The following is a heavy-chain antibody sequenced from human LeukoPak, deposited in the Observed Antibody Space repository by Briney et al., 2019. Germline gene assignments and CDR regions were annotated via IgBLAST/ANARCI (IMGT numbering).Heavy chain of an antibody. CDR1: GFTFSNYS. CDR3: ARAGSSGWAPNTFDY. D-gene: IGHD6-19*01. CDR2: ISYDGSNK. V-gene: IGHV3-30-3*01. Sequence: GGSLRLSCAASGFTFSNYSMHWVRQAPGKGLEWVAVISYDGSNKYYADSVKGRFTISRDNSKNTLYLQMNSLRAEDTAVYYCARAGSSGWAPNTFDYWGQGTLVTVSS. J-gene: IGHJ4*02.